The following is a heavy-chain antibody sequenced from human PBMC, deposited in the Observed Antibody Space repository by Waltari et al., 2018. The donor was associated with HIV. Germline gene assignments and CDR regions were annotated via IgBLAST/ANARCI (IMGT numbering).Heavy chain of an antibody. CDR3: ARDQGGYYDSSGYYGNWFDP. J-gene: IGHJ5*02. D-gene: IGHD3-22*01. CDR2: IYYSGST. CDR1: GGSISSYY. V-gene: IGHV4-59*01. Sequence: QVQLQESGPGLVKPSETLSLTCTVSGGSISSYYWSWIRQPPGTGLEWIGDIYYSGSTNYNPPLKSRVTISVDTSKNQFSLKLSSVTAADTAVYYCARDQGGYYDSSGYYGNWFDPWGQGTLVTVSS.